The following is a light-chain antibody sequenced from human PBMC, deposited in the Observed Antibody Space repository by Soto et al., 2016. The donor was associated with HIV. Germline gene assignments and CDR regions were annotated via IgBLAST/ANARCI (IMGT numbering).Light chain of an antibody. CDR1: QGISTW. CDR2: AAS. J-gene: IGKJ2*01. V-gene: IGKV1-12*01. Sequence: DIQMTQSPPSVSASVGDTVTIICRASQGISTWLAWYQQKPGKAPKLLIYAASSLQSGVPSRFSGSGSGTDFTLTISGLQPEDSATYFCQQSDTPPYTFGQGTKVQIK. CDR3: QQSDTPPYT.